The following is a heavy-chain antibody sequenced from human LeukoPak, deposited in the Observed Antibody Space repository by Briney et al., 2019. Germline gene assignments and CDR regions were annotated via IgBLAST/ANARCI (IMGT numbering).Heavy chain of an antibody. CDR1: GFTFSSYE. Sequence: GGSLRLSCAASGFTFSSYEMNWVRQAPGKGLEWVSYLSSSGSTIYYADSVKGRFTISRDNAKNSLYLQMNSLRAEDTAVYYCAKKYSTGLDPWGQGTLVTVSS. V-gene: IGHV3-48*03. CDR2: LSSSGSTI. J-gene: IGHJ5*02. D-gene: IGHD1-26*01. CDR3: AKKYSTGLDP.